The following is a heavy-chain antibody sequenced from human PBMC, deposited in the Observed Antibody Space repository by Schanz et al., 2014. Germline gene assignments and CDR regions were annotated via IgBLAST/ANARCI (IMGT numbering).Heavy chain of an antibody. J-gene: IGHJ4*02. CDR1: GFTFSSYS. D-gene: IGHD6-19*01. CDR3: AKLSSSGRLAGYFDY. CDR2: ISSSSSYI. V-gene: IGHV3-21*04. Sequence: EVQLVESGGGLVKPGGSLRLSCAASGFTFSSYSMNWVRQAPGKGLEWVSSISSSSSYIYYADSVKGRFTISRDNAKNSLYLHMNTLGAEDTAIYYCAKLSSSGRLAGYFDYWGQGALVTVSS.